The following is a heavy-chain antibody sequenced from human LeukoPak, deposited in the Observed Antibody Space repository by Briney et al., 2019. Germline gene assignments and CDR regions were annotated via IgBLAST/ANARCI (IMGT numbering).Heavy chain of an antibody. V-gene: IGHV3-23*01. CDR3: ARGLADIVVVPAAMLFDP. CDR1: GFTFSRHA. D-gene: IGHD2-2*01. Sequence: PGGSLRLSCAASGFTFSRHAMSWVRQAPGKGLEWVSAIRSSGGSTYYADSVKGRFTISRDNSKNTLYLQLNSLRAEDTAVYYCARGLADIVVVPAAMLFDPWGQGTLVTASS. J-gene: IGHJ5*02. CDR2: IRSSGGST.